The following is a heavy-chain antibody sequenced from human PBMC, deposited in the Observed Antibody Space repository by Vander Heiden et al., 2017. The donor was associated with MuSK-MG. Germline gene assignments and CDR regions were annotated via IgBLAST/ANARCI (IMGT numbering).Heavy chain of an antibody. Sequence: QVQLVESGGGVVQHGRSLRLSCAASGFTFSSYAMHWVRQAPGKGLEWVAVISYDGSNKYYADSVKGRFTISRDNSKNTLYLQMNSLRAEDTAVYYCARAKAARPVGWFDPWGQGTLVTVSS. J-gene: IGHJ5*02. CDR3: ARAKAARPVGWFDP. D-gene: IGHD6-6*01. CDR1: GFTFSSYA. V-gene: IGHV3-30-3*01. CDR2: ISYDGSNK.